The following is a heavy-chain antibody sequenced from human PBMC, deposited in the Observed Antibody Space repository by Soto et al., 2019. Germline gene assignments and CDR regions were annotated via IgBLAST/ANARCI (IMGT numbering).Heavy chain of an antibody. D-gene: IGHD6-19*01. CDR3: AGTITSGWDGILDS. V-gene: IGHV3-48*01. J-gene: IGHJ4*02. Sequence: EVQLVESGGGLLQPGGSLRLSCVASGFSFSSYSMNWVRQPPGKGLEWVSYISSSGPIYYADSVRGRFTISRDNAKNSLYLQMNSLRAEDTAVYYCAGTITSGWDGILDSWGQGTLVTVSS. CDR1: GFSFSSYS. CDR2: ISSSGPI.